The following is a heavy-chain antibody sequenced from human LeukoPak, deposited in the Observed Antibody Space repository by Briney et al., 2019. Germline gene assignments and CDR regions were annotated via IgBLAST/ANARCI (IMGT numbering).Heavy chain of an antibody. D-gene: IGHD6-19*01. J-gene: IGHJ4*02. Sequence: PGGSLRLSCAASGFTFSSYSMNWVRQAPGKGLEWVSSISSSSSYIYYADSVKGRFTISRDNAKNSLYLQMNSPRAEDTAVYYCARDRAAVAPFDYWGQGTLVTVSS. CDR2: ISSSSSYI. V-gene: IGHV3-21*01. CDR3: ARDRAAVAPFDY. CDR1: GFTFSSYS.